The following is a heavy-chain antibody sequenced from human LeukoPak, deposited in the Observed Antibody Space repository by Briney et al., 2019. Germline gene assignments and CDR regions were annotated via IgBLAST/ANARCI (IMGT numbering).Heavy chain of an antibody. V-gene: IGHV3-23*01. D-gene: IGHD6-13*01. J-gene: IGHJ4*02. CDR2: ISGSGGST. CDR1: GFTFSSYA. CDR3: AKDRDSSSPPGHYFDY. Sequence: PGGSLRLSCAASGFTFSSYAMTWVRQAPGKGLEWVSGISGSGGSTYYADSVKGRFTISRDNSKNTLYVQMNSLRAEDTAVYYCAKDRDSSSPPGHYFDYWGQGTLVTVSS.